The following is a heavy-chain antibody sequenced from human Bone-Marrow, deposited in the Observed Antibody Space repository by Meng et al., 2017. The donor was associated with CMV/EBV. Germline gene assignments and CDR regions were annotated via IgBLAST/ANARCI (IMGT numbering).Heavy chain of an antibody. CDR3: AKFSVVTMIVVVRGDWYFDL. CDR1: TYA. D-gene: IGHD3-22*01. Sequence: TYAMSGVRQTQEKGLEWVSAISGIGGSRYCADSVKGRFTISRDNSKNTLYLQMNILRAEDTAVYYCAKFSVVTMIVVVRGDWYFDLWGRGTLVTVSS. CDR2: ISGIGGSR. V-gene: IGHV3-23*01. J-gene: IGHJ2*01.